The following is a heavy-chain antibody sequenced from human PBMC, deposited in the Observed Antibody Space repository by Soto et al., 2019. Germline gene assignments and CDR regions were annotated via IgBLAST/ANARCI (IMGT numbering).Heavy chain of an antibody. D-gene: IGHD3-16*01. CDR3: ARVGGINWFDP. CDR1: GGSISSGGYY. V-gene: IGHV4-31*03. J-gene: IGHJ5*02. Sequence: QVQLQESGPGLVKPSQTLSLTCTVSGGSISSGGYYWSWIRQHPGKGLEWIGYIYYSGSTDYNPSLKSRVTISVDTSKNQFSRKLSSVTAADRAVYYCARVGGINWFDPWGQGTLVTVSS. CDR2: IYYSGST.